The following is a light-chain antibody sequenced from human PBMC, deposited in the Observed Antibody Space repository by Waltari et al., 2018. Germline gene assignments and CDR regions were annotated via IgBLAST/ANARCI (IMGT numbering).Light chain of an antibody. CDR1: QSVSRT. V-gene: IGKV3-20*01. Sequence: EIVLTQSPGTLSLSPGERATLSCMASQSVSRTLACYQQKPGQAPRLLIYDASTRATGIPDRFSGSGSGTDFSLTISRVEPEDFAVYYCQKYGTLPATFGQGTKVEIK. CDR3: QKYGTLPAT. J-gene: IGKJ1*01. CDR2: DAS.